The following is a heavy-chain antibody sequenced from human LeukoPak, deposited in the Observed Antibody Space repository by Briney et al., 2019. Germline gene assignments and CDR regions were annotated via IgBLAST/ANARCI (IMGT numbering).Heavy chain of an antibody. CDR1: GYTFTGYY. CDR2: INPNSGGT. J-gene: IGHJ4*02. CDR3: ARGGVPAAIGTVTTFSPGDY. Sequence: GASVKVSCKASGYTFTGYYMHWVRQAPGQGVEWMGWINPNSGGTNYAQKFQGRVTMTRDTSISTAYMELSRLRSDDTAVYYCARGGVPAAIGTVTTFSPGDYWGQGTLVTVSS. D-gene: IGHD2-2*01. V-gene: IGHV1-2*02.